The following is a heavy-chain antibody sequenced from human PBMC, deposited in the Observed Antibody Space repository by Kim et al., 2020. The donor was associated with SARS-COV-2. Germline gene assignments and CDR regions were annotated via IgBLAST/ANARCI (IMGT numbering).Heavy chain of an antibody. V-gene: IGHV3-7*01. J-gene: IGHJ1*01. Sequence: GGSLRLSCTASGFTFSTVWMSWVRQAPGKRLEWVANIKPDGSEKFYMDSVKGRFTIFRDNANNSLLLQMGSLRVEDKAVYYCARDQNWNVDLWDQDTLVTVSS. CDR2: IKPDGSEK. D-gene: IGHD1-1*01. CDR1: GFTFSTVW. CDR3: ARDQNWNVDL.